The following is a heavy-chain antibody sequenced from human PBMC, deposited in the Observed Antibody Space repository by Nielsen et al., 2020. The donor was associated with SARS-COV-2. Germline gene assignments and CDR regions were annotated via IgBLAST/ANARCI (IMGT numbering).Heavy chain of an antibody. CDR2: IYPGDSDL. CDR3: ARQGDHDYTYFDY. Sequence: GGSLRLSCKGSGYSFTSYWISWVRQMPGKGLEWMGFIYPGDSDLKYSPSFQGQVTISADKSISTAYLQWTSLKASDTAMYYCARQGDHDYTYFDYWGQGTLVTVSS. CDR1: GYSFTSYW. V-gene: IGHV5-51*01. J-gene: IGHJ4*02. D-gene: IGHD3-16*01.